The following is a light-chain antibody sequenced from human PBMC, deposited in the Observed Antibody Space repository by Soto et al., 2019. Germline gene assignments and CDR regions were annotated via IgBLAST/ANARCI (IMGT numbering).Light chain of an antibody. CDR2: GTS. Sequence: EIAMTQSPATLSVSPGERATLSCRASQSVSSNLAWYQQKPGQAPRHLIYGTSTRATGLPARFSGSGSGTEFTPTISSLQSEAFAVYYCQQYNNWPPWTFGQGTKVAIK. CDR3: QQYNNWPPWT. J-gene: IGKJ1*01. CDR1: QSVSSN. V-gene: IGKV3-15*01.